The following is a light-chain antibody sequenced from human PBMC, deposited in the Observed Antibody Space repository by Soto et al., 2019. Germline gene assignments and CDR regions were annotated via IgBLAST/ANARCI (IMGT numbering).Light chain of an antibody. CDR1: QSVRSW. CDR3: QQYNSYSWT. J-gene: IGKJ1*01. CDR2: DAS. Sequence: DIPMTQSPSTLSASVGDRVTITCRASQSVRSWLAWYQQKPGTAPKLLIFDASRLESGVPSRFSGSASGTEFTLTISSLQPDDFATYYCQQYNSYSWTFGQGTKVDIK. V-gene: IGKV1-5*01.